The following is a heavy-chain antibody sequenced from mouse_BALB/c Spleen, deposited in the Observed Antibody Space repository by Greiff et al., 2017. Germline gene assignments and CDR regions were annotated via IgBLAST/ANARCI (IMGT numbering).Heavy chain of an antibody. CDR3: ARDYYDYDVLFDY. V-gene: IGHV3-2*02. Sequence: EVQLQESGPGLVKPSQSLSLTCTVTGYSITSDYAWNWIRQFPGNKLEWMGYISYSGSTSYNPSLKSRISITRDTSKNQFFLQLNSVTTEDTATYYCARDYYDYDVLFDYWGQGTTRTVSS. CDR1: GYSITSDYA. J-gene: IGHJ2*01. D-gene: IGHD2-4*01. CDR2: ISYSGST.